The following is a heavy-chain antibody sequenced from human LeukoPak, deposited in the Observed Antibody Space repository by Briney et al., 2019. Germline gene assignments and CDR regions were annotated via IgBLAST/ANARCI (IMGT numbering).Heavy chain of an antibody. CDR1: GFTFSGYA. CDR3: ARDRGSGSSSFDY. J-gene: IGHJ4*02. Sequence: GGSLRLSCTASGFTFSGYAMSWVRQAPGKGLEWVSSISSSSSYIYYADSVKGRFTISRDNAKNSLYLQMNSLRAEDTAVYYCARDRGSGSSSFDYWGQGTLVTVSS. CDR2: ISSSSSYI. V-gene: IGHV3-21*01. D-gene: IGHD1-26*01.